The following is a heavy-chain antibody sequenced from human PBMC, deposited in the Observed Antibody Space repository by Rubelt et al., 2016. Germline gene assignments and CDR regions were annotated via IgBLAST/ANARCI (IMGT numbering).Heavy chain of an antibody. CDR1: GVSFSDYY. Sequence: QVQLQQWGAGLLKPSETLSLTCAVYGVSFSDYYWTWIRQPPGRGLEWIGEIHRSGSSIYNPSLKSRDTIAADTSKNQFFLRLTSVTAADSAVYDGATPAAADAWRWDYWGQGTPVSVSS. J-gene: IGHJ4*02. D-gene: IGHD6-13*01. CDR3: ATPAAADAWRWDY. CDR2: IHRSGSS. V-gene: IGHV4-34*02.